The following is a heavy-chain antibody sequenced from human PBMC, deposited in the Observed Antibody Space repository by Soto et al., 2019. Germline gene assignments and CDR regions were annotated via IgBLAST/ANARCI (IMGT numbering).Heavy chain of an antibody. Sequence: PGGSLRLSCAASGFTFSNAWMNWVRQAPGKGLEWVGRIKSKTDGGTTDYAAPVKGRFTISRDDSKNTLYLQMNSLKTEDTAVYYCTTDPQLLWFGELQIPRSYYYYGMDVWGQGTTVTVSS. CDR1: GFTFSNAW. CDR2: IKSKTDGGTT. V-gene: IGHV3-15*07. CDR3: TTDPQLLWFGELQIPRSYYYYGMDV. J-gene: IGHJ6*02. D-gene: IGHD3-10*01.